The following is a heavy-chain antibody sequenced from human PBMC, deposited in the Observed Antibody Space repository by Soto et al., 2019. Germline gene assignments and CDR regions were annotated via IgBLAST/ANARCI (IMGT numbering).Heavy chain of an antibody. CDR1: GFTFSSYG. CDR2: ISYDGSNK. V-gene: IGHV3-30*18. CDR3: AKDMQQQLVPYYYYGMDV. J-gene: IGHJ6*02. Sequence: QVQLVESGGGVVQPGRSLRLSCAASGFTFSSYGMHWVRQAPGKGLEWVAVISYDGSNKYYADSVKGRFTISRDNSKNTLYLQMNRLRAEDTAVYYCAKDMQQQLVPYYYYGMDVWGQGTPVTVSS. D-gene: IGHD6-13*01.